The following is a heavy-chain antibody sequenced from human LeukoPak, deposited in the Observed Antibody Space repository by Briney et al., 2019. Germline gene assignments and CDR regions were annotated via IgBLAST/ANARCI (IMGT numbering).Heavy chain of an antibody. D-gene: IGHD3-16*01. V-gene: IGHV4-59*01. Sequence: SETLSLTCTVSGGSISSYYWSWIRQPPGKGLEWIGYIYYSGSTNYNPSLKSRVTISVDTSKNQFSLKLSSVTAAGTAVYYCARAAWGGTYFDYWGQGNLVTASS. CDR1: GGSISSYY. CDR3: ARAAWGGTYFDY. J-gene: IGHJ4*02. CDR2: IYYSGST.